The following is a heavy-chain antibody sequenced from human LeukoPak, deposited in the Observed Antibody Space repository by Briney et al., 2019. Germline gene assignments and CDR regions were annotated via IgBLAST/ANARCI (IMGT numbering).Heavy chain of an antibody. J-gene: IGHJ3*02. CDR1: GGSISSYY. Sequence: PSETLSLTCTVSGGSISSYYWSWIRQPPGKGLEWIGYIYYSGSTNYNPSLKSRVTISVDTSKNQFSLKLSSVTAADTAVYYCARLYYYDSSGYGAFDIRGQGTMVTVSS. D-gene: IGHD3-22*01. CDR2: IYYSGST. CDR3: ARLYYYDSSGYGAFDI. V-gene: IGHV4-59*01.